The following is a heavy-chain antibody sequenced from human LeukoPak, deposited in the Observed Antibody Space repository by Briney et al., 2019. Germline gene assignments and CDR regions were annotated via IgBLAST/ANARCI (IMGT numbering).Heavy chain of an antibody. V-gene: IGHV1-46*01. CDR2: INPSGGST. Sequence: ASVKVSCKASGYTFTSYYMHWVRQAPGQGLEWMGIINPSGGSTSYAQKFQGRVTMTRDTSTSTVYMELSSLRSEDTAVYYCASLGYSSSPYYYYYGMDVWGQGTTVTVSS. CDR1: GYTFTSYY. CDR3: ASLGYSSSPYYYYYGMDV. D-gene: IGHD6-6*01. J-gene: IGHJ6*02.